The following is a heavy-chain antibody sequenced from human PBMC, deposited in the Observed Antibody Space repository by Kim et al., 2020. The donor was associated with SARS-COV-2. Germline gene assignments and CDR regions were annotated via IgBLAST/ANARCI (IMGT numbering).Heavy chain of an antibody. CDR1: GFTFSSYA. CDR3: AKGPPRSRRYSNYPHYYYYMDV. D-gene: IGHD4-4*01. V-gene: IGHV3-23*01. J-gene: IGHJ6*03. Sequence: GGSLRLSCAASGFTFSSYAMSWVRQAPGKGLEWVSAISGSGGSTYYADSVKGRFTISRDNSKNTLYLQMNSLRAEDTAVYYCAKGPPRSRRYSNYPHYYYYMDVWGKGTTVTVSS. CDR2: ISGSGGST.